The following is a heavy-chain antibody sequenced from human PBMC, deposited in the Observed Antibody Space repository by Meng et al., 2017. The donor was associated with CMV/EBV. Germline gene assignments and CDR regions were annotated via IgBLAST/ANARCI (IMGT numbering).Heavy chain of an antibody. J-gene: IGHJ6*02. Sequence: GGSLRLSCAASGFTFSSYSMNWVRQAPGKGLEWVSSISSSSSYIYYADSVKGRFAISRDNAKNSLYLQMNSLRAEDTAVYYCARDPTYYDFWSDRYPSYYYGMDVWGQGTTVTVS. CDR1: GFTFSSYS. CDR2: ISSSSSYI. D-gene: IGHD3-3*01. V-gene: IGHV3-21*01. CDR3: ARDPTYYDFWSDRYPSYYYGMDV.